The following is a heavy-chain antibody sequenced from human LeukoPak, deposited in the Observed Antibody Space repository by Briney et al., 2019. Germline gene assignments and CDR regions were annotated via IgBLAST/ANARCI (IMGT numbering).Heavy chain of an antibody. V-gene: IGHV1-2*02. CDR1: GYTFTGYY. CDR2: TNPNSGGT. CDR3: AREEGMEGSSWTDY. Sequence: GASVKVSCKASGYTFTGYYMHWVRQAPGQGLEWMGWTNPNSGGTNYAQKFQGRVTMTRDTSISTAYMELSRLRSDDTAVYYCAREEGMEGSSWTDYWGQGTLVTVSS. D-gene: IGHD6-13*01. J-gene: IGHJ4*02.